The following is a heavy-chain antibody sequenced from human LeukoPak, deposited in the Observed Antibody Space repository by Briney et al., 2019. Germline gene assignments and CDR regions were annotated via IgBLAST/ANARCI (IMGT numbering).Heavy chain of an antibody. CDR1: GYTFTSYD. CDR3: ARGVYVLLWFGELNNWFDP. Sequence: ASVKVSCKASGYTFTSYDINWVRQATGQGLEWMGWMNPNSGNTGYAQKFQGRVTITRNTSISTAYMELSSLRSEDTAVYYCARGVYVLLWFGELNNWFDPWGQGTLVTVSS. CDR2: MNPNSGNT. D-gene: IGHD3-10*01. V-gene: IGHV1-8*03. J-gene: IGHJ5*02.